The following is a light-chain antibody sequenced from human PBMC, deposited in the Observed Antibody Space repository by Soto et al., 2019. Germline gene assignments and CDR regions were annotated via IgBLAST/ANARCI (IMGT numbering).Light chain of an antibody. J-gene: IGKJ1*01. CDR3: QQYNSYRT. CDR1: QSISSW. Sequence: DIQMTQSPSTLSASVGDRVTITCRASQSISSWLAWYQQKPGKAPKLLIYKASSLESGVPSRFSGSGSGTEFTLTISSLQPDDFATYYCQQYNSYRTFGQWTKVEIK. V-gene: IGKV1-5*03. CDR2: KAS.